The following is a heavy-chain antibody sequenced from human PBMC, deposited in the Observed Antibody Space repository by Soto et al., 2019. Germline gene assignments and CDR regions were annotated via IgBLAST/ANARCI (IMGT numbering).Heavy chain of an antibody. Sequence: GASLKISCTASGFTFGDYAMSWFRQAPGKGLEWVGFIRSKAYGGTTEYAASVKGRFTISRDDSKSIAYLQMNSLKTEDTAVYYCTRVPGPYIVLMVYARYYYYGMDVWGQGTTVTVSS. D-gene: IGHD2-8*01. CDR1: GFTFGDYA. V-gene: IGHV3-49*03. CDR2: IRSKAYGGTT. CDR3: TRVPGPYIVLMVYARYYYYGMDV. J-gene: IGHJ6*02.